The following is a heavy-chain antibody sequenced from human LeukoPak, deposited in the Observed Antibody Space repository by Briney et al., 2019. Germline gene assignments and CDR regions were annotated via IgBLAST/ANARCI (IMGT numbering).Heavy chain of an antibody. CDR2: IIPIFGTA. V-gene: IGHV1-69*05. J-gene: IGHJ4*02. Sequence: ASVKVSCKASGGTFSSYAISWVRQASGQGLEWMGGIIPIFGTANYAQKFQGRVTITTDESTSTAYMELSSLRSEDTAVYYCARDRRRYYYDSSGYYYSSPFDYWGQGTLVTVSS. CDR1: GGTFSSYA. CDR3: ARDRRRYYYDSSGYYYSSPFDY. D-gene: IGHD3-22*01.